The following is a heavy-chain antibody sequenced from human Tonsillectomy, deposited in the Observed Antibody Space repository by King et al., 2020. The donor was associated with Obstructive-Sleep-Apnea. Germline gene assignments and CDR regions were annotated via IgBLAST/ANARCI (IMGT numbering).Heavy chain of an antibody. CDR1: GGSISSYY. D-gene: IGHD3-22*01. CDR3: ARHERDDSSGYYYLYYFDY. CDR2: IYYSGST. J-gene: IGHJ4*02. V-gene: IGHV4-59*08. Sequence: VQLQESGPGLVKPSETLSLTCTVSGGSISSYYWSWIRQPPGKGLEWIGYIYYSGSTNYNPSLKSRVTISVDTSTNQFSLKLSSVTAADTAVYYCARHERDDSSGYYYLYYFDYWGQGTLVTVSS.